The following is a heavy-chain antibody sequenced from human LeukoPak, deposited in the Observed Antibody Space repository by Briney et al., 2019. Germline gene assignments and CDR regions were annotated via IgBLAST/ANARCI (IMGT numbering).Heavy chain of an antibody. V-gene: IGHV3-74*01. CDR2: ISSDGTYT. Sequence: PGGSLRLSCAASGFTFSSHLMHWVRQAPGKGLVWGSRISSDGTYTNYADSVRGRFTISRDNAKNTLYLQMNSLRAEDTAVYYCARGPGSSGGYYAGDFWGQGTLVTVSS. CDR3: ARGPGSSGGYYAGDF. D-gene: IGHD1-26*01. CDR1: GFTFSSHL. J-gene: IGHJ4*02.